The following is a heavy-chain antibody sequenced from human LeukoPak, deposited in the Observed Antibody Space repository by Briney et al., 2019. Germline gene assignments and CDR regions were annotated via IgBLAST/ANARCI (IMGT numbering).Heavy chain of an antibody. V-gene: IGHV1-69*13. D-gene: IGHD3-3*01. CDR3: ACCPEWLLYRYYGMDV. Sequence: GASVKVSCKASGGTFSSYAISWVRQAPGQGLEWMGGIIPIFGTANYAQKFQGRVTITADESTSTAYMELSSLRSEDTAVYYCACCPEWLLYRYYGMDVWGQGTTVTVSS. CDR1: GGTFSSYA. J-gene: IGHJ6*02. CDR2: IIPIFGTA.